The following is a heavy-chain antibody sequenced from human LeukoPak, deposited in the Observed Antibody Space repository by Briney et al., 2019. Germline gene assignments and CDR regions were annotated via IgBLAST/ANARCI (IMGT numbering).Heavy chain of an antibody. CDR2: ISAYNGNT. CDR1: GYTFTSYG. J-gene: IGHJ4*02. D-gene: IGHD6-25*01. CDR3: AXXXXXXXXAAGY. Sequence: ASVKVSCKASGYTFTSYGISWVRQAPGQGLEWMGWISAYNGNTNYAQKFQGRVTITADESTSTAYMELSSLRSEDTAGYSRAXXXXXXXXAAGYWGQGTLVTVSS. V-gene: IGHV1-18*01.